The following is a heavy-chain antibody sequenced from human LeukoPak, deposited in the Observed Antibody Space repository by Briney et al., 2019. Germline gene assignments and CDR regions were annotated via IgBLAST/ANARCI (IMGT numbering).Heavy chain of an antibody. CDR3: TRDTIGRLDY. CDR2: IKQDGSTK. Sequence: GGSLRLSCAASGFTFANSWMAWVREAPGKGLEWVANIKQDGSTKHYADSLKGRFSISRDNTKNPLFLQMNNRRADDTASHYCTRDTIGRLDYWGQGILVTVA. D-gene: IGHD2-8*01. CDR1: GFTFANSW. V-gene: IGHV3-7*01. J-gene: IGHJ4*02.